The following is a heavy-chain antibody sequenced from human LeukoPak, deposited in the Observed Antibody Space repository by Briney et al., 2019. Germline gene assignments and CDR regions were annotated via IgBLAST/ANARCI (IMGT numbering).Heavy chain of an antibody. J-gene: IGHJ4*02. CDR3: AKHSDCSGSTCYKFDY. D-gene: IGHD2-15*01. V-gene: IGHV3-23*01. CDR2: ISGSGGST. Sequence: GGSLRLSCAAGGFTFSSYAMRGVRQAAEKGLEWVSFISGSGGSTNYADSVKGRFTISRDNSKNAVYLQMNTLRAEDTALYYCAKHSDCSGSTCYKFDYWGQGSLVTASS. CDR1: GFTFSSYA.